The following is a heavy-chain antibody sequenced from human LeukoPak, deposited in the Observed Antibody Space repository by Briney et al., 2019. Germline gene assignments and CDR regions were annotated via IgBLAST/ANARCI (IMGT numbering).Heavy chain of an antibody. J-gene: IGHJ4*02. CDR3: AKDPPGSSGWEVFDY. D-gene: IGHD6-19*01. CDR2: IKRKNQSGAT. Sequence: GGSLRLSCAASGFSFSNAWMNWVRQAPGKGLEWVGRIKRKNQSGATEYAAAVKGRFTISREDSENTLYLHLNSLKIEDTAVYYCAKDPPGSSGWEVFDYWGQGTLVTVSS. CDR1: GFSFSNAW. V-gene: IGHV3-15*07.